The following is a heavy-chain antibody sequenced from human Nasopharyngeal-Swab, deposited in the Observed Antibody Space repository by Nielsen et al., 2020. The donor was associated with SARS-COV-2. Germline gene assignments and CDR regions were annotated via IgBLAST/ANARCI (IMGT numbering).Heavy chain of an antibody. CDR2: ISSSGSTI. J-gene: IGHJ6*02. CDR1: GFTFSDYY. Sequence: GESLKISCAASGFTFSDYYMSRIRQAPGKGLEWVSYISSSGSTIYYADSVKGRFTISRDNAKNSLYLQMNSLRAEDTAVYYCASLLWFGELPSDYYYYGMDVWGQGTTVTVSS. V-gene: IGHV3-11*04. D-gene: IGHD3-10*01. CDR3: ASLLWFGELPSDYYYYGMDV.